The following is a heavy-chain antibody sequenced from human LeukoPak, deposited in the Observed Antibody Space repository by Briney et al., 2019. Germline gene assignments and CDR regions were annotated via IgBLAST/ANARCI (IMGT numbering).Heavy chain of an antibody. Sequence: PSETLSLTCTVSGGSISSYYWSWIRQPPGKGLEWIGYIYYGGTTNYNPSLKSRVTISVDTSKNQFSLKLSSVTAADTAVYYCARGVYIAAARYGYWGQGTLVTVSS. CDR1: GGSISSYY. J-gene: IGHJ4*02. D-gene: IGHD6-13*01. CDR2: IYYGGTT. V-gene: IGHV4-59*01. CDR3: ARGVYIAAARYGY.